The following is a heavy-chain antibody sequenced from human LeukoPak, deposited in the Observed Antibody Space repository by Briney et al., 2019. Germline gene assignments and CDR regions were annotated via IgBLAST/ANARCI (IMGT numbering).Heavy chain of an antibody. Sequence: GGSLRLSCAASGLTVSSSYMSWVRQAPGKGLKWVSIIYIGDNPHYADSVKGRFTISRHNSKNTLYLQMNNLRAEDTAVYYCARGYSSSWNYFDYWGQGTLVTVSS. J-gene: IGHJ4*02. CDR1: GLTVSSSY. D-gene: IGHD6-13*01. V-gene: IGHV3-53*04. CDR3: ARGYSSSWNYFDY. CDR2: IYIGDNP.